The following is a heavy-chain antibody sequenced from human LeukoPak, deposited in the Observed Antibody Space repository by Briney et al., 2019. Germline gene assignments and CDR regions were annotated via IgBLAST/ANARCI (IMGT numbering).Heavy chain of an antibody. CDR1: GYRFSIYW. CDR3: ARQAYTYSPFEY. D-gene: IGHD5-18*01. J-gene: IGHJ4*02. Sequence: GESLQISCKGSGYRFSIYWIGWVRQMPGKGLEWMGIIYPGDSDTRYSPSFQGQVTISADRSISTAYLQWSSLKASDTAMYYCARQAYTYSPFEYWGQGTLVTVSS. V-gene: IGHV5-51*01. CDR2: IYPGDSDT.